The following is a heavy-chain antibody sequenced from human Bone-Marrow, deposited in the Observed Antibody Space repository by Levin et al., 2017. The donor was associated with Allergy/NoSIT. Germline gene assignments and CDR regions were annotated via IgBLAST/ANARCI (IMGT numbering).Heavy chain of an antibody. CDR3: AAAGSRTWSHDF. V-gene: IGHV3-7*01. CDR1: GFTFSSYW. CDR2: IKPDGSEK. J-gene: IGHJ4*02. Sequence: GGSLRLSCAASGFTFSSYWMSWVRQAPGKGLEWVANIKPDGSEKYYVDSVKGRFTISRDNAQNSLYLQVNSLRAEDSAVYYCAAAGSRTWSHDFWGQGTLVTVSS. D-gene: IGHD6-25*01.